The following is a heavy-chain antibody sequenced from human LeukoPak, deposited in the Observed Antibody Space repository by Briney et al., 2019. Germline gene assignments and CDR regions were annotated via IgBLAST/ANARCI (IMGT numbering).Heavy chain of an antibody. J-gene: IGHJ4*02. Sequence: SETLSLTCAVYGGSFNGYYWSWIRQPPGKGLEWIGEINHSGSTNYNPSLKSRVTISVDTSKNQFSLKLSSVTAADTAVYYCATRHKKNPDYWGQGTLVTVSS. CDR2: INHSGST. V-gene: IGHV4-34*01. CDR1: GGSFNGYY. CDR3: ATRHKKNPDY.